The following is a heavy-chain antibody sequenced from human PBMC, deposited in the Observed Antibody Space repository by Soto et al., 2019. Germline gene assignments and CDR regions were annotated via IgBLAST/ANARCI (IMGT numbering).Heavy chain of an antibody. CDR1: GFTFSNYA. CDR2: ISGSGGTT. CDR3: AKFFVETGSNSGWPWSFHY. Sequence: EVQLLESGGGLAQPGRSLSLSCAASGFTFSNYARSWFRQAPGQGLDWVSAISGSGGTTYYADSVKGRFTISRDNSKNTLFLQMNSLRAEDAAVYYCAKFFVETGSNSGWPWSFHYWGQGTLVTVSS. D-gene: IGHD6-25*01. V-gene: IGHV3-23*01. J-gene: IGHJ4*02.